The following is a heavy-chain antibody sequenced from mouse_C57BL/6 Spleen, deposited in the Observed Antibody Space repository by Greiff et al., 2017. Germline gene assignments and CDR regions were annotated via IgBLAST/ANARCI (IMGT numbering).Heavy chain of an antibody. Sequence: EVQVVESGGDLVKPGGSLKLSCAASGFTFSSYGMSWVRQTPDKRLEWVATISSGGSYTYYPDSVKGRFTISRDNAKNTLYLQMSSLKSEDTAMYYCARHGDNGSSYGYFDVWGTGTTVTVSS. D-gene: IGHD1-1*01. CDR3: ARHGDNGSSYGYFDV. CDR2: ISSGGSYT. J-gene: IGHJ1*03. V-gene: IGHV5-6*01. CDR1: GFTFSSYG.